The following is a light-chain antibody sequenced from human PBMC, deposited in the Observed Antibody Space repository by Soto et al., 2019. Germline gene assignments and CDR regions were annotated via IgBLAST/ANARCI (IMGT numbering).Light chain of an antibody. Sequence: DIPMTQSPSTLSASVGDRVTITCRASQSISSWLAWYQQKPGKAPKLLIYKASSLESGVPSRFSGSGSGTAFTLTISSLQPDDFATYYCQQYNSYAWTFDQGTKVEIK. CDR2: KAS. V-gene: IGKV1-5*03. J-gene: IGKJ1*01. CDR1: QSISSW. CDR3: QQYNSYAWT.